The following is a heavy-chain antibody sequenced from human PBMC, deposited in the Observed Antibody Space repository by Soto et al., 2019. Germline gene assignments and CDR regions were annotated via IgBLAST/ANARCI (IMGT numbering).Heavy chain of an antibody. CDR1: GLTFSSYG. D-gene: IGHD3-10*01. J-gene: IGHJ5*02. Sequence: QVQLVESGGGVVQPGRSLRLSCAASGLTFSSYGMHWVRLAPGKGLEWVAVIWYDGSNKYYADSVKGRFTISRDNSKNTLYLQMNSLRAEDTAVYYCASTLLWFGESWGQGTLVTVSS. V-gene: IGHV3-33*01. CDR2: IWYDGSNK. CDR3: ASTLLWFGES.